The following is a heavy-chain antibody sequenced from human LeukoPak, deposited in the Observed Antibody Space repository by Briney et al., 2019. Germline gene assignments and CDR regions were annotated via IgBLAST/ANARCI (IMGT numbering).Heavy chain of an antibody. CDR2: IKQDGSEK. Sequence: GGSLRLSCATSGFTFRNYWMSWVRQAPGKGLEWLANIKQDGSEKYYVDSVKGRFTISRDNAKNSLYLQMNSLRAEDTAVYYCARGRRGWYASFDYWGQGTLVTVSS. J-gene: IGHJ4*02. CDR3: ARGRRGWYASFDY. CDR1: GFTFRNYW. V-gene: IGHV3-7*01. D-gene: IGHD6-19*01.